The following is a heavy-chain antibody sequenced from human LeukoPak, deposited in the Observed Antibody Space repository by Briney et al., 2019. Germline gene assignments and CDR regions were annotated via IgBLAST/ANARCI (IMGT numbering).Heavy chain of an antibody. CDR2: INPNSGDT. J-gene: IGHJ4*02. CDR3: AKNPYGYYFDY. CDR1: GYTLTGYY. Sequence: ASVKVSCKASGYTLTGYYMHWLRQAPGQGLEWMGWINPNSGDTNYAQKFQGRVTMTRDTSISTAYMELSRLTSDDTAVYYCAKNPYGYYFDYWGQGTLVTVS. V-gene: IGHV1-2*02. D-gene: IGHD4-17*01.